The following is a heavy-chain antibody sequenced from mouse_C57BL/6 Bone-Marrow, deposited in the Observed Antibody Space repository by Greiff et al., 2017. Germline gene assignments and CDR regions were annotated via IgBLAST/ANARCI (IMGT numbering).Heavy chain of an antibody. CDR2: ISSGGSYT. CDR1: GFTFSSYG. CDR3: ARRRRRDY. V-gene: IGHV5-6*02. Sequence: EVNLVESGGDLVKPGGSLKLSCAASGFTFSSYGMSWVRQTPDKRLEWVATISSGGSYTYYPDSVKGRFTISRDNAKNTLYLQMSSLKSEDTAMYYCARRRRRDYWGQGTSVTVSS. J-gene: IGHJ4*01.